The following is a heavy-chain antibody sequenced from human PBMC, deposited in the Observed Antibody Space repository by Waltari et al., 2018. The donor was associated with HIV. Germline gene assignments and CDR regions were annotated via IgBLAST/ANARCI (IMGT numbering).Heavy chain of an antibody. V-gene: IGHV3-53*01. CDR1: NFSVSGKH. CDR2: IYPDDTT. Sequence: AESGGRLIQTGGSLGLYCTASNFSVSGKHVTWIRQAPGGSLEWVAVIYPDDTTHYADSVSGRFTISRAKSRTTVLLLMNGLFVDDTATYFCATGVRYYGPWGQGTRVTVSS. D-gene: IGHD3-10*01. J-gene: IGHJ5*02. CDR3: ATGVRYYGP.